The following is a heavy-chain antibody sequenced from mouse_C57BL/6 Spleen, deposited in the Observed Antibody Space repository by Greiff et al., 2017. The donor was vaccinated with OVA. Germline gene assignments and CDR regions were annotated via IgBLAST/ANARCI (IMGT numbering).Heavy chain of an antibody. CDR2: ISYDGSN. Sequence: DVQLQESGPGLVKPSQSLSLTCSVTGYSITSGYYWNWIRQFPGNKLEWMGYISYDGSNNYNPSLKNRISITRDTSKNQFFLKLNSVTTEDTATYYCASEDYDEGYYAMDYWGQGTSVTVSS. CDR1: GYSITSGYY. CDR3: ASEDYDEGYYAMDY. J-gene: IGHJ4*01. V-gene: IGHV3-6*01. D-gene: IGHD2-4*01.